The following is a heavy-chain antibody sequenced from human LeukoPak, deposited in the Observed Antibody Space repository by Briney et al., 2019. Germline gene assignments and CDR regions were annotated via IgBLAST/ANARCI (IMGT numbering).Heavy chain of an antibody. Sequence: GALRLSCAASGFTFSSYAMSWVRQAPGKGLEWVSAISGSGGSTYYADSVKGRFTISRDNSKNTLYLQMNSLRAEDTAVYYCAKDGHGSGSYFFPGGMDVWGQGTTVTVSS. CDR2: ISGSGGST. CDR1: GFTFSSYA. V-gene: IGHV3-23*01. J-gene: IGHJ6*02. CDR3: AKDGHGSGSYFFPGGMDV. D-gene: IGHD3-10*01.